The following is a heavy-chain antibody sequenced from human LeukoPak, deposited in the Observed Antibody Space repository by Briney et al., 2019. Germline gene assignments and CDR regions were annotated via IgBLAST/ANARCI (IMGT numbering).Heavy chain of an antibody. Sequence: SETLSLTRTVSGGSISSYYWSWIRQPPGKGLEWIGYIYYSGSTNYNPSLKSRVTISVDTSKNQFSLKLSSVTAADTAVYYCARDRTSKQQLVGGGGAWFDPWGQGTLVTVSS. CDR3: ARDRTSKQQLVGGGGAWFDP. CDR1: GGSISSYY. CDR2: IYYSGST. V-gene: IGHV4-59*01. J-gene: IGHJ5*02. D-gene: IGHD6-13*01.